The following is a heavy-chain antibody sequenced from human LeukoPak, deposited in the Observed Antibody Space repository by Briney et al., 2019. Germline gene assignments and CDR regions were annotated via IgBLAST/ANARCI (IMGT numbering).Heavy chain of an antibody. CDR3: TTPLGYDYVWGSYRHFDY. V-gene: IGHV3-15*01. D-gene: IGHD3-16*02. Sequence: PGGSLRPSCAASGFTFSNAWMSWVRQAPGKGLEWVGRIKSKTDGGTTDYAAPVKGRFTISRDDSKNTLYLQMNSLKTEDTAVYYCTTPLGYDYVWGSYRHFDYWGQGTLVTVSS. J-gene: IGHJ4*02. CDR2: IKSKTDGGTT. CDR1: GFTFSNAW.